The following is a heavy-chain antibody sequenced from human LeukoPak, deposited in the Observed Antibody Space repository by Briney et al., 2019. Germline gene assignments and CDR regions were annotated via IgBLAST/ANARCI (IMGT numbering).Heavy chain of an antibody. CDR2: ISAYNGNT. V-gene: IGHV1-18*01. Sequence: ASVKVSCKASGHTFTSYGISWVRRAPGQGLEWMGWISAYNGNTNYAQKLQGRVTMTTDIPTSTAYMELRSLRSDDTAVYYCARDLVVVPALDDYWGQGTLVTVSS. CDR3: ARDLVVVPALDDY. J-gene: IGHJ4*02. D-gene: IGHD2-2*01. CDR1: GHTFTSYG.